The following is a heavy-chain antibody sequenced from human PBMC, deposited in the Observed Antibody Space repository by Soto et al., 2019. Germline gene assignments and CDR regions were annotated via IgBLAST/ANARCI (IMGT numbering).Heavy chain of an antibody. V-gene: IGHV4-59*01. D-gene: IGHD3-3*01. Sequence: SETLSLTCTVSGGSISSYYWSWIRQPPGKGLEWIGYIYYSGSTNYNPSLKSRVTISVDTSKNQFSLKLSSVTAADTAVYYCARGLSSCDVWSGYCGGNRFDPWGQGTLVPGSS. CDR3: ARGLSSCDVWSGYCGGNRFDP. CDR1: GGSISSYY. J-gene: IGHJ5*02. CDR2: IYYSGST.